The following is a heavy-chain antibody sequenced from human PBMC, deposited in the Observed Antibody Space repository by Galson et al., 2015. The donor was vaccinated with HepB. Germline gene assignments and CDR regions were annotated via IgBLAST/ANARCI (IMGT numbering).Heavy chain of an antibody. V-gene: IGHV3-23*01. CDR3: ARGAGWYGNWLDP. CDR1: GFAFDTHA. J-gene: IGHJ5*02. D-gene: IGHD6-19*01. CDR2: IGGNGEST. Sequence: SLRLSCAASGFAFDTHAMRWVRQAPGRGLEWISGIGGNGESTFYGDSLKGRFTISRDNSKNTLYLEMNSLRDDDTAVYYCARGAGWYGNWLDPWGQGTLVTVSS.